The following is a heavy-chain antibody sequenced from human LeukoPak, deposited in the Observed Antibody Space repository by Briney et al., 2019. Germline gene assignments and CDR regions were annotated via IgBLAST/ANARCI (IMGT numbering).Heavy chain of an antibody. CDR1: GFTVSTNY. CDR2: IYRGGST. D-gene: IGHD5-12*01. Sequence: SGGSLRLSCAASGFTVSTNYMSWVRQAPGKGLEWVSVIYRGGSTFYADAVKGRFTISRDNSKNTLYLQMNSLRAEDTAVYYCASHYSGYDPLRYWGHETLVTVSS. CDR3: ASHYSGYDPLRY. V-gene: IGHV3-66*04. J-gene: IGHJ4*01.